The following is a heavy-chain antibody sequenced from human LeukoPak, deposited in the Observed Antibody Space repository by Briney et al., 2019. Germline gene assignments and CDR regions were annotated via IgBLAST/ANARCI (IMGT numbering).Heavy chain of an antibody. CDR2: IYYSGST. D-gene: IGHD3-22*01. Sequence: SETLSLTCTVSGGSISSYYWSWIRQPPGKGLEWIEYIYYSGSTNYNPSLKSRVTISVDTSKNQFSLKLSSVTAADTAVYYCARALGSSGYYTKLGWFDPWGQGTLVTVSS. CDR1: GGSISSYY. V-gene: IGHV4-59*01. CDR3: ARALGSSGYYTKLGWFDP. J-gene: IGHJ5*02.